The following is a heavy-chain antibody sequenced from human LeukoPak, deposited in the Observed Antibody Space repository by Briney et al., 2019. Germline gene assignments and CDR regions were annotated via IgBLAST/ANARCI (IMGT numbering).Heavy chain of an antibody. V-gene: IGHV3-21*01. D-gene: IGHD3-9*01. J-gene: IGHJ4*02. Sequence: GGSLRLSCAASGFTFSSYSMNWVRQAPGKGLEWVSSISSSSSYIYYADSVKGRFTISRDSAKNSLYLQMNSLRAEDTAVYYCARDDILTGYYIFDYWGQGTLVTVSS. CDR3: ARDDILTGYYIFDY. CDR1: GFTFSSYS. CDR2: ISSSSSYI.